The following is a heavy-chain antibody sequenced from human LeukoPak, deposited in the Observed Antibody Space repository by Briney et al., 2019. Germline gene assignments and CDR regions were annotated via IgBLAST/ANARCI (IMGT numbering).Heavy chain of an antibody. V-gene: IGHV1-2*02. J-gene: IGHJ5*02. CDR1: GYTFTDYY. CDR2: INPNSGGT. CDR3: ARSGMVRGFDP. D-gene: IGHD3-10*01. Sequence: ASVKVSCKASGYTFTDYYIHWVRQAPGQGLEWMGWINPNSGGTSYVQKFQGRFSMTRDTSSTTAYVELSRLRSDDTAVYYCARSGMVRGFDPWGQGTLVTVSS.